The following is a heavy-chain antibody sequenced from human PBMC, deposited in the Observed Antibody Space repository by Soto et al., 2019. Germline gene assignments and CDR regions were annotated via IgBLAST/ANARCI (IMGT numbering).Heavy chain of an antibody. D-gene: IGHD6-19*01. J-gene: IGHJ4*02. CDR2: VSSDGSIA. CDR3: ARVAVTGDFY. Sequence: GGSLRLSCAASGFTFSHYWMHLVRQAPGKGLVWVSRVSSDGSIATYADSVKGRFTISRDNANNTLYLQMNSLRAEDTAVYYCARVAVTGDFYWGQGTLVTVSS. CDR1: GFTFSHYW. V-gene: IGHV3-74*01.